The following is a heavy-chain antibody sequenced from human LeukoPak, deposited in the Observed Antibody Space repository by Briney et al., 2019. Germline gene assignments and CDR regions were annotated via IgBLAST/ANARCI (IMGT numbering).Heavy chain of an antibody. D-gene: IGHD2-15*01. V-gene: IGHV3-23*01. Sequence: GGSLRLSCAASGLSFSNYAMSWVRQAPGKGLEWVSATSSSGGSTYYADSVKGRFTISRDNSKNTLYLQMNSLRAEDTAVYYCAKQLGYCSDGSCYFPYWGQGTLVTVSS. CDR2: TSSSGGST. CDR3: AKQLGYCSDGSCYFPY. CDR1: GLSFSNYA. J-gene: IGHJ4*02.